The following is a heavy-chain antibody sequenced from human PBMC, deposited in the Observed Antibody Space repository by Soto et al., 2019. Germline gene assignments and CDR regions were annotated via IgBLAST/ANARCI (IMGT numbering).Heavy chain of an antibody. J-gene: IGHJ4*02. CDR1: GFTFSSYA. CDR2: ISYDGSNK. Sequence: QVPLVESGGGVVQPGRSLRLSCAASGFTFSSYAMHWVRQAPGKGLEWVAVISYDGSNKYYADSVKGRFTISRDNSKNTLYLQMNSLRAEDTAVYYCARGPNPPILEWLSFDYWGQGTLVTVSS. D-gene: IGHD3-3*01. CDR3: ARGPNPPILEWLSFDY. V-gene: IGHV3-30-3*01.